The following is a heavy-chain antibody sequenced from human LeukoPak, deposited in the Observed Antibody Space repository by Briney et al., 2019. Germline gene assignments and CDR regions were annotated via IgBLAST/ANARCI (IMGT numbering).Heavy chain of an antibody. D-gene: IGHD3-9*01. V-gene: IGHV3-74*01. J-gene: IGHJ4*02. Sequence: PGGPLTLSCAPSVFTLSVYWTHCARHAPGEWGVVGIRVNSDVSTTSNADSVKGRFTITRDNAKNRLYLQMNSLRGEDTAVYYCARGWLEKVYWGQGALVTVSS. CDR3: ARGWLEKVY. CDR2: VNSDVSTT. CDR1: VFTLSVYW.